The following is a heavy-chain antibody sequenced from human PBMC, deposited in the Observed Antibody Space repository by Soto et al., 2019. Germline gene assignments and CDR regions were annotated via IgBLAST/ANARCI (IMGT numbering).Heavy chain of an antibody. CDR2: IYPGDSDT. J-gene: IGHJ3*02. Sequence: GESLKISCKGSGYSFTSYWIGWVRQMPGKGLEWMGIIYPGDSDTRYSPYFQGQVTISADKSISTAYLQWSSLKASDTAMYYCASTVYYYDSSGRVGGAFDIWGQGTMVTVSS. D-gene: IGHD3-22*01. CDR3: ASTVYYYDSSGRVGGAFDI. CDR1: GYSFTSYW. V-gene: IGHV5-51*01.